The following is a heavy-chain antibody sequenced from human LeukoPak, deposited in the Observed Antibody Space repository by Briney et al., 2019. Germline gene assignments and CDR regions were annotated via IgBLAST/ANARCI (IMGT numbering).Heavy chain of an antibody. CDR3: AQYDGFEYYFDY. Sequence: SGPTLVNPTQTLTLTCTFSGFSLSTSGVGVGWIRQPPGKTLEWLAFIYWDDDKRYSPSLKSRLTITKDTSKNQVVLTMTNMDPVDTATYYCAQYDGFEYYFDYWGQGTLVTVSS. CDR1: GFSLSTSGVG. D-gene: IGHD1-1*01. V-gene: IGHV2-5*02. J-gene: IGHJ4*02. CDR2: IYWDDDK.